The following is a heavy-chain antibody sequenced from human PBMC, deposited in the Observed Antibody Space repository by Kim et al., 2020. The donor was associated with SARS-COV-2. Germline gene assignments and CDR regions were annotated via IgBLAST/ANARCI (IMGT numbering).Heavy chain of an antibody. CDR3: ATAKISWFDP. J-gene: IGHJ5*02. CDR2: INGNGGST. V-gene: IGHV3-74*01. CDR1: GFTFSTYW. Sequence: GGSLRLSCAASGFTFSTYWMHWVRQAPGKGLMWVSRINGNGGSTAYADSVKGRFTISRDNAKNTLYLQMNSLRDEDTAVYYCATAKISWFDPWGQGALVTVSS.